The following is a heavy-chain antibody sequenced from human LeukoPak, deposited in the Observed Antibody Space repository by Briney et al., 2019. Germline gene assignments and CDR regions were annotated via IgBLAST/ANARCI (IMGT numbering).Heavy chain of an antibody. J-gene: IGHJ4*02. CDR1: GFTSSNYA. CDR3: AKAYSYGSGSFYKTFDY. V-gene: IGHV3-23*01. D-gene: IGHD3-10*01. Sequence: PGGSLRLSCAASGFTSSNYAMSWVRQAPGKGPEWVSAISGSGGSTYGADSVKGRFTISRDNSKNTLYLQMNSLRAEDTALYYCAKAYSYGSGSFYKTFDYWGQGTLVTVSS. CDR2: ISGSGGST.